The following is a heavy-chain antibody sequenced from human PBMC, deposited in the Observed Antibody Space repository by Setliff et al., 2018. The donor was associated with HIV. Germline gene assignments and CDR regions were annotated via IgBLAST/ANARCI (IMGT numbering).Heavy chain of an antibody. CDR1: GGSISNGGYY. D-gene: IGHD4-17*01. J-gene: IGHJ4*01. V-gene: IGHV4-31*02. CDR2: IYFSGST. Sequence: SETLSLTCHVSGGSISNGGYYWSWIRQHPGTGLEWIAYIYFSGSTYYNPSLKSRVTVSLDMSKNQFSLRLSSVTAAGTAVYYCAALTTGYYFDYWGQGTLVTVSS. CDR3: AALTTGYYFDY.